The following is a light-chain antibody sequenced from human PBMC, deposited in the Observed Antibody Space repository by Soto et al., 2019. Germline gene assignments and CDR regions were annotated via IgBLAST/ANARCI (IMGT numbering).Light chain of an antibody. Sequence: DIQMTQSPSTLSASVGDRVTITCRASQSISSMLAWYQQKPGKAPKLLIYKASNLEGGVPSRFSGSGSGTEFTLTISSLQTDDFATYFCQHYNTYSPFGGGTKVEIK. V-gene: IGKV1-5*03. CDR3: QHYNTYSP. CDR2: KAS. J-gene: IGKJ4*02. CDR1: QSISSM.